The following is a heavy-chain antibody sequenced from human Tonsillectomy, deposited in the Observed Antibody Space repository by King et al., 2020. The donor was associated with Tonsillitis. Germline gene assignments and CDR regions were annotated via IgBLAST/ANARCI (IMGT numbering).Heavy chain of an antibody. Sequence: VQLVESGGGLVQPGGSLRLSCAASGFTFSSYAMSWVRQAPGKGLEWVSAISGSGGSTYYADSVKGRFTISRDNSKNTLYLQMNSLRAEDTAVDYCAKEIVGATTWYYGMDVWGQGTTVTVSS. J-gene: IGHJ6*02. D-gene: IGHD1-26*01. CDR1: GFTFSSYA. CDR3: AKEIVGATTWYYGMDV. CDR2: ISGSGGST. V-gene: IGHV3-23*04.